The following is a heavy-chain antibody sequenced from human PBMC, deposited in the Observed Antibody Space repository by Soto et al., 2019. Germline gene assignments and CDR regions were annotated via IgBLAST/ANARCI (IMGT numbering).Heavy chain of an antibody. J-gene: IGHJ6*02. V-gene: IGHV4-59*08. Sequence: QVQLQESGPGLVKPSETLSLTCNVSGGSITSYHWTWIRQPPGKGLEWIGYIYYRGSTYYNPSLKSRVTISVDTSNDQFSLKLSSVTAADTAVYYCVRIIRGVPSFGMDVWGQGTTVTVS. CDR2: IYYRGST. CDR1: GGSITSYH. CDR3: VRIIRGVPSFGMDV. D-gene: IGHD3-10*01.